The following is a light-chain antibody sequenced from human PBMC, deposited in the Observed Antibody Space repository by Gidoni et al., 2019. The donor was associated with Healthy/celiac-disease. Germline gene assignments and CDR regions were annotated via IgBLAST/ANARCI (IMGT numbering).Light chain of an antibody. CDR2: LGS. J-gene: IGKJ3*01. V-gene: IGKV2-28*01. Sequence: DIVMTQSPLSLPVTPGEPASISCRSSQSLLHSNGYNYLDWYLQKPGQSPQLLIYLGSNRASGVPDRFSGSGSGTDFTLKISRVEAEDVGVYYCMQALQTPRFXPXTKVXIK. CDR1: QSLLHSNGYNY. CDR3: MQALQTPR.